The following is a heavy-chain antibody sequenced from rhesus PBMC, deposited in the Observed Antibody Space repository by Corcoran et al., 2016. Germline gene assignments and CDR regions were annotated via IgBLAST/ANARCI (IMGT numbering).Heavy chain of an antibody. CDR1: GGSISSSY. J-gene: IGHJ4*01. CDR2: IHGRGSST. V-gene: IGHV4-169*01. Sequence: QLQLQESGPGLVKPSETLSVTCAVSGGSISSSYWSWIRQAPGKGRECIGYIHGRGSSTNYNPSLQSRVPLSVDTSKHQLSLKLSSVTTADTAVYYWARAPDGWNDGYYWGQGVLVTVSS. CDR3: ARAPDGWNDGYY. D-gene: IGHD1-14*01.